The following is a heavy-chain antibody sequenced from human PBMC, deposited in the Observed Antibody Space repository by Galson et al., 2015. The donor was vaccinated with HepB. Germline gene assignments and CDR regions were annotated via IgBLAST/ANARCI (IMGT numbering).Heavy chain of an antibody. CDR1: GFTFSTYS. J-gene: IGHJ4*02. D-gene: IGHD2-15*01. V-gene: IGHV3-21*01. Sequence: SLRLSCAVSGFTFSTYSMGWVRQAPGKGLEWVSSISSRTNYRYYADSVRGRFTISRDNAKNSLYLQINSLRAEDTAMYYCARDWRPGGGEVVVLALFDYWGQGTLVTVSS. CDR3: ARDWRPGGGEVVVLALFDY. CDR2: ISSRTNYR.